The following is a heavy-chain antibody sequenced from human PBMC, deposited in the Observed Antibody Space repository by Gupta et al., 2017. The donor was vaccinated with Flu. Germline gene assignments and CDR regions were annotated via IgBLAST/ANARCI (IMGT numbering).Heavy chain of an antibody. J-gene: IGHJ4*02. D-gene: IGHD3-3*01. Sequence: QVQLQQWGAGLLKPSETLSLTCAVYGGSFSGYYWSWIRQPPGKGLEWIGEINHSGSTNYNPSLKSRVTISVDTSKNQFSLKLSSVTAADTAVYYCARGARTPVLRFLEWLQVERDENSPYYFDYWGQGTLVTVSS. CDR2: INHSGST. V-gene: IGHV4-34*01. CDR1: GGSFSGYY. CDR3: ARGARTPVLRFLEWLQVERDENSPYYFDY.